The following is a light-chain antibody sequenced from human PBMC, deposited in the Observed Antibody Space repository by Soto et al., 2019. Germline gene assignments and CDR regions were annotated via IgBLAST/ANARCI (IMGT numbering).Light chain of an antibody. CDR2: GAT. CDR1: QSISGSY. J-gene: IGKJ3*01. Sequence: EIVLTQSPGTLSLSPGERVTLSCRASQSISGSYLAWYQQKRGQAPRLLVYGATTRATGIPDRFSGSGSGSDFTLIISRLAPEDFAVYFCQQYGVSPQSFGPGTKVDIK. CDR3: QQYGVSPQS. V-gene: IGKV3-20*01.